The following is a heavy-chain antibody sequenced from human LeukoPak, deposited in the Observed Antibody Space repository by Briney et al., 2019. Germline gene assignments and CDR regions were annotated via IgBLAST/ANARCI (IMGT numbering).Heavy chain of an antibody. CDR3: AKDHEQWLAGYFDY. D-gene: IGHD6-19*01. CDR2: ISDSGGST. Sequence: GGPLRLSRAASGFIFTPYALSGFRQAPGKGREWASSISDSGGSTYYADFVKARFTISRDNSKNTVYLQMNNPRAEDTAIYYCAKDHEQWLAGYFDYWGQGTLVTVSS. CDR1: GFIFTPYA. V-gene: IGHV3-23*01. J-gene: IGHJ4*02.